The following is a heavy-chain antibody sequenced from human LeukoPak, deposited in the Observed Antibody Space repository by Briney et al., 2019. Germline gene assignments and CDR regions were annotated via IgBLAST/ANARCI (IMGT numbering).Heavy chain of an antibody. CDR1: GGSFSGYY. Sequence: SETLSLTCAVYGGSFSGYYWSWIRQPPGKGLEWIGEINHSGSTNYNPSLKSRVTISVNTSKNQFSLKLSSVTAADTAVYYCARGLARDIVVVPAAIVWFDPWGQGTLVTVSS. J-gene: IGHJ5*02. V-gene: IGHV4-34*01. D-gene: IGHD2-2*02. CDR3: ARGLARDIVVVPAAIVWFDP. CDR2: INHSGST.